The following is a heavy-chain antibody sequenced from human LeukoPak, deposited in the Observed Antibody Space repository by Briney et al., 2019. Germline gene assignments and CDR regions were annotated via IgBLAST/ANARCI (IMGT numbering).Heavy chain of an antibody. CDR3: AREGSYSNYVDY. D-gene: IGHD4-11*01. J-gene: IGHJ4*02. V-gene: IGHV3-48*01. Sequence: GGSLRLSCAASGFTFSDYNMDWVRQAPGKGLEWVSFISSGGSIVYYADSVKGRFTISRDSAKNSLYLQMTSLRAGDTAAYYCAREGSYSNYVDYWGQGTLVTVSS. CDR2: ISSGGSIV. CDR1: GFTFSDYN.